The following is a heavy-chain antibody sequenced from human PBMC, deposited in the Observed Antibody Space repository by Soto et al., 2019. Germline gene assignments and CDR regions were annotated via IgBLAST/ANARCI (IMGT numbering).Heavy chain of an antibody. V-gene: IGHV3-7*01. D-gene: IGHD6-25*01. J-gene: IGHJ5*02. CDR1: GFTFSTYW. Sequence: GSLRLYFEAPGFTFSTYWMGWVRQAPGKGLEWVANIMQDGRQKYLVHSVKGRFTISRDNAKNSLYLQMNSLRSEDTAVYYCVRDGSSGWRLDAWGQGTLVTVSS. CDR3: VRDGSSGWRLDA. CDR2: IMQDGRQK.